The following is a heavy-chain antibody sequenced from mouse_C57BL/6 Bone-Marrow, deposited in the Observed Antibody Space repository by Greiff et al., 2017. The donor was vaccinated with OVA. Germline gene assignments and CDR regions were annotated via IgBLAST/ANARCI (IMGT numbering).Heavy chain of an antibody. Sequence: VQLQQSGAELVRPGASVKLSCTASGFNIKDDYMHWVKQRPEQGLEWIGWIDPENGDTEYASKFQGKATITADTSSNTAYLQLSSLTSEDTAVYYCTFDGYWVAYWGQGTLVTVSA. D-gene: IGHD2-3*01. CDR2: IDPENGDT. CDR3: TFDGYWVAY. CDR1: GFNIKDDY. V-gene: IGHV14-4*01. J-gene: IGHJ3*01.